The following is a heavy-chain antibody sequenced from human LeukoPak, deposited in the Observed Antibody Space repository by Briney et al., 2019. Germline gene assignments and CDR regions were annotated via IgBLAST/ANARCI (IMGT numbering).Heavy chain of an antibody. CDR2: INPSGGST. V-gene: IGHV1-46*01. Sequence: ASVKVSCKASGYTFTSYYMHWVRQAPGQGLEWMGIINPSGGSTSYAQKFQGRVTMTRDMSTSTVYMELSSLRSEDTAVYYCATSLRYTTNLPGVDFWGQGTLVTVSS. J-gene: IGHJ4*02. CDR3: ATSLRYTTNLPGVDF. D-gene: IGHD1-1*01. CDR1: GYTFTSYY.